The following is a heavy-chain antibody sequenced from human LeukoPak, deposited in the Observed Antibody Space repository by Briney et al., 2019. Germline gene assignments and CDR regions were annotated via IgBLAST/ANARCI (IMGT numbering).Heavy chain of an antibody. CDR3: ARDTVVVVAATAAKNYYYYMDV. CDR2: ISSGGSTI. V-gene: IGHV3-48*01. CDR1: GFTFSTYT. J-gene: IGHJ6*03. D-gene: IGHD2-15*01. Sequence: PGGSLRLSCAASGFTFSTYTMNWVRQAPGKGLEWVSYISSGGSTIYYADSVKGRFTISRDNAKNSLYLQMNSLRAEDTAVYYCARDTVVVVAATAAKNYYYYMDVRGKGTTVTVSS.